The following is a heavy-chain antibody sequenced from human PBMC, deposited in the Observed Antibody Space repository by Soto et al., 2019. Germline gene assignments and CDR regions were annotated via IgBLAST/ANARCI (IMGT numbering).Heavy chain of an antibody. J-gene: IGHJ3*02. CDR3: ARVERGTVTTVVDAFDI. CDR1: GGFVSSGSYY. D-gene: IGHD1-1*01. Sequence: QVQLQQWGAGLLKPSETLSLTCAVYGGFVSSGSYYWSWIRQPPGKGLEWIGEMSHSGGTHFNPSLKSRVTISVDTSKNQFSLNIYAVTAADTALYYCARVERGTVTTVVDAFDIWGPGTMVNVSS. V-gene: IGHV4-34*01. CDR2: MSHSGGT.